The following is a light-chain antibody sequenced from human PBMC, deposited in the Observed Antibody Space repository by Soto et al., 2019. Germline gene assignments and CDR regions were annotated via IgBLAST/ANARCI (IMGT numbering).Light chain of an antibody. J-gene: IGKJ1*01. V-gene: IGKV3-20*01. CDR2: GAS. CDR1: QSVRNNY. Sequence: EIGLTQSPGTLSLSPGERATLSFRASQSVRNNYLAWYQQKPGQAPRLVIYGASSRATDIPDRFSASGSGTDFTLTISRLEPEDFAVYYCQQHSSAPLTFGQGTKVDIK. CDR3: QQHSSAPLT.